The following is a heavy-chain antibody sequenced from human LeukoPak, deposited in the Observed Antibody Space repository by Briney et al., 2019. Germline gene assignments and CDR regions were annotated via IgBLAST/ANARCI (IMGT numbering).Heavy chain of an antibody. V-gene: IGHV1-2*06. J-gene: IGHJ4*02. CDR2: INPNSGGT. Sequence: ASVKVSCKACGYTFTGYYMHWVRQAPGQGLEWMGRINPNSGGTNYAQKFQGRVTMTRDTSISTAYMELSRLRSDDTAVYYCARVTRLLGATIDYWGQGTLVTVSS. CDR1: GYTFTGYY. CDR3: ARVTRLLGATIDY. D-gene: IGHD1-26*01.